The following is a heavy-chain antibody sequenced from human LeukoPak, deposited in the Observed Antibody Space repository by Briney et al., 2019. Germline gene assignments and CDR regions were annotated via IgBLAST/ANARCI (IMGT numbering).Heavy chain of an antibody. V-gene: IGHV3-23*01. CDR3: AKSHLVDTAMGT. CDR1: GFTFSSYG. Sequence: GGSLRLSCAASGFTFSSYGMSWVRQAPGKGLEWVSTISGRRDSTSYADSVKGRFTISRDNSKNTLYLQMNSLRAEDTAVYYCAKSHLVDTAMGTWGQGTLVTVSS. J-gene: IGHJ4*02. CDR2: ISGRRDST. D-gene: IGHD5-18*01.